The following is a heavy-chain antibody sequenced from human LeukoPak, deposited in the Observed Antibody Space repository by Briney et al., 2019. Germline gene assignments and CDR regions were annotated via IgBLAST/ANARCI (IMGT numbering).Heavy chain of an antibody. CDR2: IYSGGTT. D-gene: IGHD1-26*01. CDR3: AREVGGALHYFDY. V-gene: IGHV3-66*01. CDR1: GFTFSSYS. J-gene: IGHJ4*02. Sequence: GGSLRLSCAASGFTFSSYSMNWVRQAPGKGLEWVSDIYSGGTTYYADSVKGRFTISRDNSKNTLYLQMNSLRAEDTAVYYCAREVGGALHYFDYWGQGTLVTVSS.